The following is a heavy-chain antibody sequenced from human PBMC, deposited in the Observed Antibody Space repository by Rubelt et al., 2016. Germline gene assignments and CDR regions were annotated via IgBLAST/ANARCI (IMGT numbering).Heavy chain of an antibody. D-gene: IGHD6-19*01. Sequence: DSVKGRFTISRDKSKNSLYLQMNSLRAEDTAVYYCAKDAYSSGVSYFDYWGQGTLVTVSS. V-gene: IGHV3-30*02. CDR3: AKDAYSSGVSYFDY. J-gene: IGHJ4*02.